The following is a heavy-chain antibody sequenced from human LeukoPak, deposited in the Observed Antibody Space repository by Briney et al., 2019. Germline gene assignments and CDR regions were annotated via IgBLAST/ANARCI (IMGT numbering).Heavy chain of an antibody. V-gene: IGHV1-2*02. D-gene: IGHD6-19*01. J-gene: IGHJ4*02. CDR2: INPNSGGT. CDR3: ARSAPFPSGWLGY. CDR1: GYTFTGYY. Sequence: ASVKVSCKASGYTFTGYYMHWVRQAPGQGLEWMGWINPNSGGTNYAQKFQGRVTMTRDTSISTAYMELSRLRSDDTAVYYCARSAPFPSGWLGYWGQGTLVTVSS.